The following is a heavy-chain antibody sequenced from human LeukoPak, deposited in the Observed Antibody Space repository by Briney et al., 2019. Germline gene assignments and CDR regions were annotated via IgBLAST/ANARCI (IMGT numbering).Heavy chain of an antibody. CDR3: ASGSKTQGIDI. CDR1: GYTFTSYY. D-gene: IGHD2-2*03. Sequence: ASVKVSCKASGYTFTSYYMHWVRQAPGQGLEWMGIINPSGGSTSYAQKFQGRVTMTRDTSTSTAYMELSSLRSEDTAVYYCASGSKTQGIDIWGQGTMVTVSS. V-gene: IGHV1-46*01. CDR2: INPSGGST. J-gene: IGHJ3*02.